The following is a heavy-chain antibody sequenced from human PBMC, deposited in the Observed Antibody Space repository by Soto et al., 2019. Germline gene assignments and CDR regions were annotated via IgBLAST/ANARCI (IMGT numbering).Heavy chain of an antibody. CDR2: IWYDGSNK. CDR3: ARDLSAYSSGWYEFDY. V-gene: IGHV3-33*01. CDR1: GFTFSSYG. Sequence: GGSLRLSCAASGFTFSSYGMHWVRQAPGKGLEWVAVIWYDGSNKYYADSVKGRFTISRDNSKNTLYLQMNSLRAEDTAVYYCARDLSAYSSGWYEFDYWGQGTLVTVSS. D-gene: IGHD6-19*01. J-gene: IGHJ4*02.